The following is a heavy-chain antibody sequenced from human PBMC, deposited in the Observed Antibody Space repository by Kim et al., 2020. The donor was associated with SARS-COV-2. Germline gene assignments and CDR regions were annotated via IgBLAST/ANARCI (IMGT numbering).Heavy chain of an antibody. J-gene: IGHJ6*02. V-gene: IGHV4-59*01. CDR1: GGSISSYY. Sequence: SETLSLTCTVSGGSISSYYWSWIRQPPGKGLEWIGYIYYSGSTNYNPSLKSRVTISVDTSKNQFSLKLSSVTAADTAVYYCARDQIQLPEGYYYGMDVWGQGTTVTVSS. CDR3: ARDQIQLPEGYYYGMDV. CDR2: IYYSGST. D-gene: IGHD5-18*01.